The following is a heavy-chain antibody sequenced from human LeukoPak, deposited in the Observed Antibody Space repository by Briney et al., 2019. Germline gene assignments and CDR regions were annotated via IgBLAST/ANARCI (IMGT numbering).Heavy chain of an antibody. Sequence: GGSLRLSCAASGFTFSGHWMSWVRQAPGKGLQWVANMRKDGSETKYADSAKGRFTISRDNARNSLYLQMTSLRAEDTAVYYCGRHRSGSGTYFIDYWGQGTLVSVSS. CDR1: GFTFSGHW. D-gene: IGHD3-10*01. J-gene: IGHJ4*02. V-gene: IGHV3-7*01. CDR2: MRKDGSET. CDR3: GRHRSGSGTYFIDY.